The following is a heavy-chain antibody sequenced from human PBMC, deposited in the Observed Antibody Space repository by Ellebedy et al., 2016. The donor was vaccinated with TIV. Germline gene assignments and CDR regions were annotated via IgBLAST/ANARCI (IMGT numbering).Heavy chain of an antibody. CDR3: ARTDYGDYAVYWYFAL. Sequence: ASVKVSCQASVGTFSTFSSYAIIWVRHAPGQGLEWMGGIIPIFGTANYAQKFQGRVTITADESTSTAYMELSSLRSEDTAVYYCARTDYGDYAVYWYFALWGRGTLVTVSS. CDR2: IIPIFGTA. J-gene: IGHJ2*01. V-gene: IGHV1-69*13. CDR1: VGTFSTFSSYA. D-gene: IGHD4-17*01.